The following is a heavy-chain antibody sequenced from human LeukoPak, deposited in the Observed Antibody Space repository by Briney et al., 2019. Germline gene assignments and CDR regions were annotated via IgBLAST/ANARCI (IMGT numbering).Heavy chain of an antibody. CDR2: IFHTGST. Sequence: SSETLSLTCTVSGASISSYFWSWLRQPPGKGLEWIGYIFHTGSTNYNPSLKSRVTMSVDTSKNQFSLKLSSVTAADTAVYYCAIRAREQRDSSPGNWLDPWGQGTLVTVSS. D-gene: IGHD1/OR15-1a*01. CDR1: GASISSYF. CDR3: AIRAREQRDSSPGNWLDP. V-gene: IGHV4-59*01. J-gene: IGHJ5*02.